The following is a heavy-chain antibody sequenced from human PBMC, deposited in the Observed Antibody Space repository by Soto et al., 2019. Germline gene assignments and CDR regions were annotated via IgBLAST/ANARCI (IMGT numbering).Heavy chain of an antibody. J-gene: IGHJ3*02. Sequence: QVQLQELGPGLVKPSQTLSLTCTVSGGSISSGGYYWSWIRQHPGKGLEWIGYIYYSGSTYYNPSLKSRVTISVDTSKNQFSLKLSSVTAADTAVYYCARSITMIVVVPDAFDIWGQGTMVTVSS. CDR3: ARSITMIVVVPDAFDI. CDR2: IYYSGST. D-gene: IGHD3-22*01. V-gene: IGHV4-31*03. CDR1: GGSISSGGYY.